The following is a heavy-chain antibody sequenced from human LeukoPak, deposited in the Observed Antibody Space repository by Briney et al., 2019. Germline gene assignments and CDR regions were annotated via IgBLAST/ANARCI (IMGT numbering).Heavy chain of an antibody. J-gene: IGHJ3*02. CDR2: IYYSGST. CDR1: GGSFSGYY. CDR3: ARRFLGDAFDI. D-gene: IGHD2/OR15-2a*01. V-gene: IGHV4-59*01. Sequence: SETLSLTCAVYGGSFSGYYWSWIRQPPGKGLEWIGYIYYSGSTNYNPSLKSRVTISVDTSKNQLSLKLSSVTAADTAVYYCARRFLGDAFDIWGQGTVVTVSS.